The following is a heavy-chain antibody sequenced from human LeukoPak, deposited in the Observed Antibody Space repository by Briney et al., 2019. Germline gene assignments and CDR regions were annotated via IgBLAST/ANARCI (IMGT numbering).Heavy chain of an antibody. CDR2: VSGSGGST. CDR1: GFTFSSYA. CDR3: AKDPEQWLVQYYFDY. V-gene: IGHV3-23*01. J-gene: IGHJ4*02. D-gene: IGHD6-19*01. Sequence: GGSLRLSCAASGFTFSSYAMSWVRQAPGKGLEWVSAVSGSGGSTYYADSVKGRFTISRDNSKNTLYLQMNSLRAEDTAVYYCAKDPEQWLVQYYFDYWGQGTLVTVSS.